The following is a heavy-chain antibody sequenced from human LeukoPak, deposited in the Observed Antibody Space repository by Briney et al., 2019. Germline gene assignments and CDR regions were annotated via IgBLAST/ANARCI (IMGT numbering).Heavy chain of an antibody. V-gene: IGHV4-34*01. CDR3: ARDDLVMTSLDY. J-gene: IGHJ4*02. CDR2: INHSGST. D-gene: IGHD3-22*01. CDR1: GGSFSGYY. Sequence: SETLSLTCAVYGGSFSGYYWSWIRQPPGNGREWIGEINHSGSTNYNPSLKSRVTISVDTSKNQFSLKLSSVTAADTAVYYCARDDLVMTSLDYWGQGTLVTVSS.